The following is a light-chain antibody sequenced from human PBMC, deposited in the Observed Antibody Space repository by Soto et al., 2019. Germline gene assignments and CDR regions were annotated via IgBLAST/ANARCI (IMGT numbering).Light chain of an antibody. CDR1: TGAVTSGHY. V-gene: IGLV7-46*01. CDR3: LLLYSGGKV. Sequence: QAVVTKEPSLTVSPGGTVTLTCGSSTGAVTSGHYPYWFQQKPGQAPRALIYDTSNKYSWTPARFSGSLLGGKAALTLSGAQTEDEADYYCLLLYSGGKVFGGGTKLTVL. J-gene: IGLJ3*02. CDR2: DTS.